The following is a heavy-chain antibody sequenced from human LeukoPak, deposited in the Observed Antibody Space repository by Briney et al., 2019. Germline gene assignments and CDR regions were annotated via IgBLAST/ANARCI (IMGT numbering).Heavy chain of an antibody. J-gene: IGHJ4*02. CDR1: GFTFSNHA. D-gene: IGHD6-19*01. CDR3: AKGPLIEVAGTTWDY. Sequence: GGSLRLSYAASGFTFSNHAMCWVRQAPGKGLEWVSALSGNGGNTYYADSVKGRFTISRDNSKNTLYLQMNSLRDEDTAVCYCAKGPLIEVAGTTWDYWGQGTLVTVSS. CDR2: LSGNGGNT. V-gene: IGHV3-23*01.